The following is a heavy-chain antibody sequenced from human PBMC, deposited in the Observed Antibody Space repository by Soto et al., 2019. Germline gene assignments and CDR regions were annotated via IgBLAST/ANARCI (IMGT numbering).Heavy chain of an antibody. Sequence: EVQLVESGGGLVQPGGSLRLSCAASGFTFSSYWMHWVRQAPGKGLVWVSRINSDGSTTSYADSVKGRFTISRDNAKNTLYLQMNSLRAEDTAVYYCARPRPYCGGDCPDSWGQGTLVTVSS. CDR3: ARPRPYCGGDCPDS. J-gene: IGHJ4*02. D-gene: IGHD2-21*02. CDR1: GFTFSSYW. CDR2: INSDGSTT. V-gene: IGHV3-74*01.